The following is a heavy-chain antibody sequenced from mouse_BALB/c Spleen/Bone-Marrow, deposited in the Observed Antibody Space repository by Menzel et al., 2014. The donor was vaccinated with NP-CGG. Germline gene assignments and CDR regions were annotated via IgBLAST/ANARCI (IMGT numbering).Heavy chain of an antibody. V-gene: IGHV5-6*01. Sequence: EVQLVESGGDLVKPGGSLKLSCAASGFTFSSYGMSWVRQTPDKRLEWVATISSGGSYTYYPDSVKGRFTISRDNAKNILYLQMSSLKSEDTAMYYCARDGLDYWGQGTTLTVSS. CDR3: ARDGLDY. D-gene: IGHD3-1*01. CDR1: GFTFSSYG. J-gene: IGHJ2*01. CDR2: ISSGGSYT.